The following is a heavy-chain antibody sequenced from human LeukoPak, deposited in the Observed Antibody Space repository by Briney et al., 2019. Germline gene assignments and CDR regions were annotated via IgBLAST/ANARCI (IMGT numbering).Heavy chain of an antibody. J-gene: IGHJ5*02. D-gene: IGHD5-24*01. CDR3: ARVGVRDGYKGDNWFDP. Sequence: GASVKVSCKASRYTFTVYYMYCVRHAPGQGLEWMGWINPNSGGTNYAQKFQGRVTMTRDTSISTAYMELSRLRSDDTAVYYCARVGVRDGYKGDNWFDPWGQGTLVTVSS. V-gene: IGHV1-2*02. CDR1: RYTFTVYY. CDR2: INPNSGGT.